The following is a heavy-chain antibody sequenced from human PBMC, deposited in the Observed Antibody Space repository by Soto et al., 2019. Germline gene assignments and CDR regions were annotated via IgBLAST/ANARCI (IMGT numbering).Heavy chain of an antibody. CDR2: ISHDETYK. Sequence: QVQVVESGGGMVQPGRSLKLSCAASGFTFSNYGMHWVRQAPGKGLEWVAVISHDETYKDYADSVRGRFTISRDNSENTLYLQMISLKAHDAAVYFCARDIWGDGYRYFDYWGQGTLVTGSS. CDR3: ARDIWGDGYRYFDY. J-gene: IGHJ4*02. D-gene: IGHD5-12*01. CDR1: GFTFSNYG. V-gene: IGHV3-33*01.